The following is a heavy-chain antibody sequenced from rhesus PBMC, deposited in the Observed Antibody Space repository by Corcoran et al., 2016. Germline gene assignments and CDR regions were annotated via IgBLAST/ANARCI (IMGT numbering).Heavy chain of an antibody. CDR2: IYGSGSST. D-gene: IGHD1-1*01. CDR1: GGSISSRY. J-gene: IGHJ4*01. CDR3: ASGTAGTSDY. V-gene: IGHV4-169*02. Sequence: QLQLQESGPGLVQPSETLSVICAASGGSISSRYWSWIRPAPGKGLEWIGYIYGSGSSTNYNPSLKSRVTLSVDTSKNQLSLKLSSVTAADTAVYYCASGTAGTSDYWGQGVLVTVSS.